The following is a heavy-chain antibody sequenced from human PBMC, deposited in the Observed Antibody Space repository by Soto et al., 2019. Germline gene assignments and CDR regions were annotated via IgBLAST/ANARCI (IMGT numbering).Heavy chain of an antibody. CDR2: ISGGGENT. V-gene: IGHV3-23*01. CDR3: AKDLLVVDATPSGY. CDR1: GFTFSRYA. J-gene: IGHJ4*02. D-gene: IGHD2-15*01. Sequence: GGSLRLSCVASGFTFSRYAMSWVRQVPGQGLDWVSSISGGGENTHYADSVKGRFTISRDQSKNTIYLQMNSLRAEDTAVYYCAKDLLVVDATPSGYWGQGTLVTVSS.